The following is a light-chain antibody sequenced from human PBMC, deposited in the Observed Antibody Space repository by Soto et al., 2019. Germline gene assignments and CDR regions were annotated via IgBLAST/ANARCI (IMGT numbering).Light chain of an antibody. J-gene: IGKJ4*01. CDR3: HQRSNWPPLT. CDR2: DAS. V-gene: IGKV3-11*01. CDR1: QGVGGS. Sequence: EIVLTQSPATLSLSPGERAPLSSRASQGVGGSLDWYQQKPGQAPRLLIYDASNRASGIPARFSGSGSGTDFTLTISSLEPEDLAVYYCHQRSNWPPLTFGGGTKVEIK.